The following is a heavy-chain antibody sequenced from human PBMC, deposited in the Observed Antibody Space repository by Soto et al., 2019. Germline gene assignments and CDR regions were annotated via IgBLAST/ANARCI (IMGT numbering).Heavy chain of an antibody. CDR2: ISWNSGSI. CDR1: GFTFDDYA. V-gene: IGHV3-9*01. D-gene: IGHD6-6*01. J-gene: IGHJ6*02. CDR3: AKGVAARLGNYYYGMDV. Sequence: SLRLSCAASGFTFDDYAMQWGRQAPGKGLEWVSGISWNSGSICYADSVKGRFTISRDNAKNSLYLQMNSLRAEDTALYYCAKGVAARLGNYYYGMDVLGQRTTVTVCS.